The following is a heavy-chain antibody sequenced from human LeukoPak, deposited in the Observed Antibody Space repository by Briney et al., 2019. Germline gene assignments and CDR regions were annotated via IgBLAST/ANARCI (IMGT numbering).Heavy chain of an antibody. CDR2: ISYSGTT. CDR3: ARLPDVIRYFDLVQDAFHM. CDR1: GGSISSSSFY. Sequence: SETLSLTCSVSGGSISSSSFYWGWIRQPPGKGLEWIGSISYSGTTYYKPSLRSRLTISVDTSKNHLSLNLTSVTAADTAVYYRARLPDVIRYFDLVQDAFHMWGQGTMVTVSS. D-gene: IGHD3-9*01. J-gene: IGHJ3*02. V-gene: IGHV4-39*02.